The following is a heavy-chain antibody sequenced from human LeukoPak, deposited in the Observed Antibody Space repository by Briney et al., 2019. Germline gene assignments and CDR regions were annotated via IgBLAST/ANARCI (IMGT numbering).Heavy chain of an antibody. J-gene: IGHJ4*02. CDR1: GFTFSDYY. CDR2: ISSSGSTI. Sequence: GGSLRLSCAASGFTFSDYYMSWIRQAPGKGLEWVSYISSSGSTIYYADSVKGRFTISRDNSKDTLYLQMNSLRAEDTAVYYCAKTERVVTIYRDFDYWGQGTLVTVSS. D-gene: IGHD3-22*01. CDR3: AKTERVVTIYRDFDY. V-gene: IGHV3-11*01.